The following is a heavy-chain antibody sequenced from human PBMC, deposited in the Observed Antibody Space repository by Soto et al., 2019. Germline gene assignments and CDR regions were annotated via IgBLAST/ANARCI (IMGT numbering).Heavy chain of an antibody. CDR3: AKDVSDYIWGSYPQGAFDI. Sequence: GGSLRLSCAASGFTFSSYAMSWVRQAPGKGLEWVSAISGSGGSTYYADSVKGRFTISRDNSKNTLYLQMNSLRAEDTAVYYCAKDVSDYIWGSYPQGAFDIWGQGTMVTVSS. V-gene: IGHV3-23*01. CDR2: ISGSGGST. CDR1: GFTFSSYA. D-gene: IGHD3-16*02. J-gene: IGHJ3*02.